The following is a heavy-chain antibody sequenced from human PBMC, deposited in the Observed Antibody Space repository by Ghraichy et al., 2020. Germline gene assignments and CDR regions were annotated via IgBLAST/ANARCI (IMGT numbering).Heavy chain of an antibody. CDR2: ISGSSSTI. D-gene: IGHD6-19*01. V-gene: IGHV3-48*02. CDR1: GFTFSIYS. Sequence: LSLTCAASGFTFSIYSMNWVRQAPGKGLEWVSYISGSSSTIYYADSVKGRFTMSRDNAKNALYLQMNSLRDDDTAVYYCARDGGSGWDYWGQGTLVTVSS. J-gene: IGHJ4*02. CDR3: ARDGGSGWDY.